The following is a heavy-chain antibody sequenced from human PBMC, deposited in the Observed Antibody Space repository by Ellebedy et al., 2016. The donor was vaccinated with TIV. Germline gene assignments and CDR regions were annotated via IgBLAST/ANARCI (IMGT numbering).Heavy chain of an antibody. J-gene: IGHJ5*02. CDR1: GDSISSSSNY. Sequence: SETLSLTCTVSGDSISSSSNYWGWIRQPPGKGLEWIGSIYSSGSTYYNPSLKSRVTISVDTSKSQFSLKLSSVTAADTAVYYCARWFGELLYVRWFDPWGQGTLVTVSS. V-gene: IGHV4-39*01. D-gene: IGHD3-10*01. CDR3: ARWFGELLYVRWFDP. CDR2: IYSSGST.